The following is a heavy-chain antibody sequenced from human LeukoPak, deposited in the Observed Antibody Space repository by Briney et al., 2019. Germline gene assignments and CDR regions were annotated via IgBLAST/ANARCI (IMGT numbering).Heavy chain of an antibody. Sequence: GGSLRLSCAASGFTFSSYAMHWVRQAPGKGLEYVSAISSNGGSTYYANSVKGRFTISRDNSKNTLYLQMDSLRAEDMAVYYCARITMGATSANFYYYFLDAWGKGTTVTVSS. V-gene: IGHV3-64*01. CDR1: GFTFSSYA. CDR3: ARITMGATSANFYYYFLDA. J-gene: IGHJ6*03. CDR2: ISSNGGST. D-gene: IGHD3-3*01.